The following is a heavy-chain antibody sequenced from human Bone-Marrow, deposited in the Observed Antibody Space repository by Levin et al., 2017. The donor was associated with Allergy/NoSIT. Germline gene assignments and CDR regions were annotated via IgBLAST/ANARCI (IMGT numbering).Heavy chain of an antibody. D-gene: IGHD6-13*01. Sequence: GGSLRLSCTDYRFTFNTYAMSWVRQAPGKGLEWVSAISGGAGRTHYADSVKGRFTISRDNSKNTLYLELSSLRAEDTAVYYCASFAAGSLYYGLDVWGQGTTVTVSS. CDR1: RFTFNTYA. V-gene: IGHV3-23*01. CDR2: ISGGAGRT. CDR3: ASFAAGSLYYGLDV. J-gene: IGHJ6*02.